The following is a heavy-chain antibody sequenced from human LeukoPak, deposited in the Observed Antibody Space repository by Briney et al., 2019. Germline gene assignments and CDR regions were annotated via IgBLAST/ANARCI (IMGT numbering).Heavy chain of an antibody. CDR2: IYYSGST. V-gene: IGHV4-59*08. CDR3: ARFSSIVVVKGWFDP. CDR1: GGSMSSYY. D-gene: IGHD3-22*01. J-gene: IGHJ5*02. Sequence: ASETLSLTCTVSGGSMSSYYWSWIRQPPGKGLEWIGYIYYSGSTNYNPSLKSRVTISVDTSKNQFSLKLTSVTAADTAVYYCARFSSIVVVKGWFDPWGQGTLVTVSS.